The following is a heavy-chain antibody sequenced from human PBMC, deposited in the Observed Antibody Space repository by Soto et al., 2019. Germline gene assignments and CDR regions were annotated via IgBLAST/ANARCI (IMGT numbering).Heavy chain of an antibody. D-gene: IGHD1-26*01. CDR2: IRGSGGST. CDR3: AKDCFFFQAEDGIRALCTVSAFLLNRSSDL. V-gene: IGHV3-23*01. Sequence: QGKGLEWVSAIRGSGGSTYYADSVKGRFTISRDNSTNTLYLQMNSLRAEDTAVYYCAKDCFFFQAEDGIRALCTVSAFLLNRSSDL. J-gene: IGHJ2*01.